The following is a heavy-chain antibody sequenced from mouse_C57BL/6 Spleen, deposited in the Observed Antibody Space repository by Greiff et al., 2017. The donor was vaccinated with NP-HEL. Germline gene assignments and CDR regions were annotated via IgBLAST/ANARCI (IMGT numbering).Heavy chain of an antibody. CDR1: GFNIKDDY. J-gene: IGHJ3*01. CDR2: IDPENGDT. CDR3: TRMCYGSAY. Sequence: VQLQQSGAELVRPGASVKLSCTASGFNIKDDYMHWVKQRPEQGLEWIGWIDPENGDTEYASQFQGMATITADTSSNTAYLQLSSLTSEATAVYYCTRMCYGSAYWGQGTLVTVSA. D-gene: IGHD1-1*01. V-gene: IGHV14-4*01.